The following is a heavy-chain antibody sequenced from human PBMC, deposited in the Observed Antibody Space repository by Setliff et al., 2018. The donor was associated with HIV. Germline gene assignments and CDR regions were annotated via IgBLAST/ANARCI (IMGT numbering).Heavy chain of an antibody. D-gene: IGHD4-17*01. V-gene: IGHV4-61*09. CDR3: ARSPRLRGGHNWFDP. CDR2: IYTSGST. J-gene: IGHJ5*02. Sequence: SETLSLTCTVSGGSISSGSYYWSWIRQPAGKGLEWIGHIYTSGSTNYNPSLKSRVTISEDTSKHQFSLKLTSVTAADTAVYCCARSPRLRGGHNWFDPWGQGTLVTVSS. CDR1: GGSISSGSYY.